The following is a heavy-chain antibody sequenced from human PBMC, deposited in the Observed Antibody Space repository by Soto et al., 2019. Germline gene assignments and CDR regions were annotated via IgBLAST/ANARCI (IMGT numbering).Heavy chain of an antibody. CDR1: GYRFTDYW. CDR3: ARYNAPSLAGNWFDP. J-gene: IGHJ5*02. CDR2: IFPRDSRT. Sequence: GESLKISCKGSGYRFTDYWIGWVRQPPGKGLEWMGIIFPRDSRTIYSPSFQGQVTFSVDKSITTATLQWSSLKASDTAIYYCARYNAPSLAGNWFDPWGQGTLVTVSS. V-gene: IGHV5-51*01. D-gene: IGHD1-20*01.